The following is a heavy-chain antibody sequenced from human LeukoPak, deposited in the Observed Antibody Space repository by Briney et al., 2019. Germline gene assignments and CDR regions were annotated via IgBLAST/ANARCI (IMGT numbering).Heavy chain of an antibody. D-gene: IGHD3-9*01. CDR1: GYTFTGYY. CDR2: INPNSGGT. Sequence: ASVKVSCKASGYTFTGYYMHWVRQAPGQGLEWMGWINPNSGGTNYAQKLQGRVTMTTDTSTSTAYMELRSLRSDDTAVYYCARGPDYDILTGYYTPWGQGTLVTVSS. J-gene: IGHJ5*02. V-gene: IGHV1-2*02. CDR3: ARGPDYDILTGYYTP.